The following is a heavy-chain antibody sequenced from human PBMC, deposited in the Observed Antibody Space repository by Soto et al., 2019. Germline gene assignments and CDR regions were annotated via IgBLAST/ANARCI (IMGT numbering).Heavy chain of an antibody. V-gene: IGHV3-23*01. D-gene: IGHD3-3*01. Sequence: XGALSLSCSASGFSFSYYAMGWVRQAPGKGLDWVSAITYNGDNTYYADSVKGRFTISRDNSKNTVHLQMNILRAEDTAVYYCAKYRTRATVFCFDLWGPGILVTVSS. CDR1: GFSFSYYA. CDR2: ITYNGDNT. CDR3: AKYRTRATVFCFDL. J-gene: IGHJ4*02.